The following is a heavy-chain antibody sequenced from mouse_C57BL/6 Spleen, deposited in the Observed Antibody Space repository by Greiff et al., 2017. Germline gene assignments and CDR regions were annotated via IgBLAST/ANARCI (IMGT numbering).Heavy chain of an antibody. Sequence: VQLQQPGAELVKPGASVKMSCKASGYTFTSYWITWVKQRPGQGLEWIGDIYPGSGSTNYNEKFKSKATLTVDKSSSTAYMQLSSLTSEDSAVYYCARGAAQATGAMDYWGQGTSVTVSS. V-gene: IGHV1-55*01. J-gene: IGHJ4*01. CDR3: ARGAAQATGAMDY. CDR1: GYTFTSYW. CDR2: IYPGSGST. D-gene: IGHD3-2*02.